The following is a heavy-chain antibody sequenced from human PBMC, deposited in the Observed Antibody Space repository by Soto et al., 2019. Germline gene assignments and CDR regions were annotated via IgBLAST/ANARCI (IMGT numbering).Heavy chain of an antibody. V-gene: IGHV4-4*02. J-gene: IGHJ4*02. CDR2: IFQSGST. CDR3: ARVYSGSYSDY. D-gene: IGHD1-26*01. CDR1: GRSISSNNW. Sequence: QVQLQESGPGLVKPSGTLSLTCAVSGRSISSNNWWSWVRQPPGKGLEWIGEIFQSGSTHYSPSLKSRVTISVDKSKNQFSLKLTSVTAADTAVYHCARVYSGSYSDYWRQGTLVTVAS.